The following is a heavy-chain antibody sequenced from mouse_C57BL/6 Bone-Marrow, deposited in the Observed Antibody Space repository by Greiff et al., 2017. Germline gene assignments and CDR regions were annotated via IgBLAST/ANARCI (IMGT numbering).Heavy chain of an antibody. V-gene: IGHV3-8*01. CDR1: GYSITSDY. CDR2: ISYSGST. Sequence: EVKLQESGPGLAKPSQTLSLTCSVTGYSITSDYWNWIRKFPGNKLEYMGYISYSGSTYYNPSLKSRISITRDTSKNQYYLQLNSVTTEDTATYYGARGVSLYGSLWYFDVWGTGTTVTVSS. CDR3: ARGVSLYGSLWYFDV. J-gene: IGHJ1*03. D-gene: IGHD1-1*01.